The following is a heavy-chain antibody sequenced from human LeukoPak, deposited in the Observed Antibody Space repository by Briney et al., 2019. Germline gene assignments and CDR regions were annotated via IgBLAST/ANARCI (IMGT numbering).Heavy chain of an antibody. CDR3: ARDRFGGVNLDY. D-gene: IGHD3-16*01. CDR1: GFTLSTYN. V-gene: IGHV3-21*01. CDR2: ISSSSSYI. J-gene: IGHJ4*02. Sequence: GGSLRLSCAASGFTLSTYNMNWVRQAPGKGLEWVSSISSSSSYIYYADSVKGRFTISRDNTKNSLYLQMNSLRAEDTAVYYCARDRFGGVNLDYWGQGTLVIVSS.